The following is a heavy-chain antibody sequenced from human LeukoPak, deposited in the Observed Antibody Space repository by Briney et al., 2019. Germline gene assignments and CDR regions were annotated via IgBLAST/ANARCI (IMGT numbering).Heavy chain of an antibody. Sequence: QPGGSLRLSCAASGFTFSSYAMSWVRQAPGKGLEWVSAISGSGGSTYYADSVKGRFTISRDNSKNTLYLQMNSLRAEDTAVYYCAKGRITMVRGPIAIFDYWGQGTLVTVSS. CDR2: ISGSGGST. V-gene: IGHV3-23*01. J-gene: IGHJ4*02. CDR3: AKGRITMVRGPIAIFDY. D-gene: IGHD3-10*01. CDR1: GFTFSSYA.